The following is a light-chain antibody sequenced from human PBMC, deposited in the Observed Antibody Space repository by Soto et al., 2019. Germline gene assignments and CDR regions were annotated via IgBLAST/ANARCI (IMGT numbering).Light chain of an antibody. CDR3: SSYAGSNNVV. CDR1: SSDVGGYKY. CDR2: EVS. J-gene: IGLJ2*01. V-gene: IGLV2-8*01. Sequence: QSVLTQPPSASGSPGQSVTISCTGTSSDVGGYKYVSWYQQHPGKVPKLMIYEVSKRPSGVPDRFPGSKSGNTASLTVSGLQAEDEADYYCSSYAGSNNVVFGGGTKLTVL.